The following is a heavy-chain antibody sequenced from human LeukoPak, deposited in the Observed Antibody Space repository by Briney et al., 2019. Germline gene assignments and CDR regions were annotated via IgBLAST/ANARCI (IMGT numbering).Heavy chain of an antibody. CDR1: GYDFTSNY. J-gene: IGHJ4*02. Sequence: ASVKVSCKASGYDFTSNYIHWVRQAPGQGLEWMGTINPSVSSTTYGQRFRGRVTMTRDTSTATVCMDLGSLTSEDTAIYYCAKGYCTGASCYVLDSWGQGTLVTASS. V-gene: IGHV1-46*01. CDR3: AKGYCTGASCYVLDS. CDR2: INPSVSST. D-gene: IGHD2-15*01.